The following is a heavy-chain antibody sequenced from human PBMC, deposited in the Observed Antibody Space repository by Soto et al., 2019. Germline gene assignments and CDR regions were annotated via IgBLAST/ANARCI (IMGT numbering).Heavy chain of an antibody. CDR2: IDPSDSYT. CDR1: GYNFTSYW. CDR3: ARDQWELLFPYSYYEMYV. D-gene: IGHD1-26*01. Sequence: PGESLKISCKGSGYNFTSYWITWVRQMPGKGLEWMGRIDPSDSYTNYNPSFQGHVTISADKSITTAYLQWSSLKASDTAMYYCARDQWELLFPYSYYEMYVLCLETALTVSS. V-gene: IGHV5-10-1*01. J-gene: IGHJ6*02.